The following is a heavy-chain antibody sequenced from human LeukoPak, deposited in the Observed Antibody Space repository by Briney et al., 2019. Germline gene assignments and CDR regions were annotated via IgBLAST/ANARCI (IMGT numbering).Heavy chain of an antibody. Sequence: PGGSLRLSCVASKFNLNNFYMTWIRQAPGKGLEWIAYISSSGNIIYYADSVKGRFTVSRDNAKNTLYLQMNSLRAEDTAVYYCARGYSSGYRIDYWGQGTLVTVSS. V-gene: IGHV3-11*04. CDR3: ARGYSSGYRIDY. CDR1: KFNLNNFY. D-gene: IGHD5-18*01. CDR2: ISSSGNII. J-gene: IGHJ4*02.